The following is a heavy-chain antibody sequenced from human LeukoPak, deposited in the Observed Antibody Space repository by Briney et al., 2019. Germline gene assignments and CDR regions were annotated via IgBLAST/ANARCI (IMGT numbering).Heavy chain of an antibody. CDR1: GGPFSVFY. V-gene: IGHV4-34*01. CDR3: ARDQLVRGVNNWFDP. D-gene: IGHD3-10*01. CDR2: INHSGST. J-gene: IGHJ5*02. Sequence: SETLSLPRAVYGGPFSVFYWRGIPDPPGKGGEGIGEINHSGSTNYNPSLKSRVTISVDTSKNQFSLKLSSVTAADTAVYYCARDQLVRGVNNWFDPWGQGTLVTVSS.